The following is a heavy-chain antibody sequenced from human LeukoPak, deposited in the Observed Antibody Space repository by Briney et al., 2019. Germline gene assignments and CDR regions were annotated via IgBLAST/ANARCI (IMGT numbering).Heavy chain of an antibody. CDR3: AREYEKGEYSYGRRI. CDR1: GFTFSSYS. CDR2: ISSSSSYI. D-gene: IGHD5-18*01. V-gene: IGHV3-21*01. J-gene: IGHJ3*02. Sequence: TGGSLRLSCAASGFTFSSYSMNWVRQAPGKGLEWVSSISSSSSYIYYADSVKGRFTISRDNAKNSLYLQMNSLRAEDTAVYYCAREYEKGEYSYGRRIWGQGTMVTVSS.